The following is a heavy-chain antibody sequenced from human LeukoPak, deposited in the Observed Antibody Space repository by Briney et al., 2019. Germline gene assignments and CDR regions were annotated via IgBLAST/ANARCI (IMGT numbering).Heavy chain of an antibody. V-gene: IGHV3-30*04. D-gene: IGHD4-17*01. Sequence: GGSLRLSCAASGFTFSSYAMHWVRQAPGKGLEWVAVISYDGSNKYYADSVKGRLTISRDNSKNTLYLQMNSLRAEDTAVYYCAKAIYGDIPTYYFDYWGQGTLVTVSS. CDR1: GFTFSSYA. CDR2: ISYDGSNK. J-gene: IGHJ4*02. CDR3: AKAIYGDIPTYYFDY.